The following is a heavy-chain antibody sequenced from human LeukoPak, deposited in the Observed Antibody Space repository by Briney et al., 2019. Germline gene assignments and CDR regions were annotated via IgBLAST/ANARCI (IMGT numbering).Heavy chain of an antibody. V-gene: IGHV3-21*01. Sequence: GGSLRLSCAASGFTFSSYSMNWVRQAPGKGLEWVSSISSSSSYIYYADSVEGRFSISRDNAKNSLYLQMNSLRAEDTAVYYCARGNARLEWLPDYYYYGMDVWGQGTTVTVSS. CDR1: GFTFSSYS. D-gene: IGHD3-3*01. CDR2: ISSSSSYI. J-gene: IGHJ6*02. CDR3: ARGNARLEWLPDYYYYGMDV.